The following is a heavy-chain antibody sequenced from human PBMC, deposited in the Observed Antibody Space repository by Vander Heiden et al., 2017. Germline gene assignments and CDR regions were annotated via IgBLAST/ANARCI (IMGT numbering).Heavy chain of an antibody. CDR2: ISGSGGST. D-gene: IGHD2-2*01. CDR1: GFTFSSSP. V-gene: IGHV3-23*01. J-gene: IGHJ4*02. CDR3: ANRACSSTSCYGQHFDY. Sequence: EVPLFESGGGLVQPGGSLRLSCAAPGFTFSSSPLGWVRQAPGKGLDWVSAISGSGGSTYYADSVKGRFTISRDNSKNTLYLQMNSLRAEDTAVYYCANRACSSTSCYGQHFDYWGQGTLVTVSS.